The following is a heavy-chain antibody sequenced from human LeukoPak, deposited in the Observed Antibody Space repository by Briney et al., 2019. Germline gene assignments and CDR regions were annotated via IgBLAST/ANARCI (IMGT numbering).Heavy chain of an antibody. CDR3: ARLTEGW. D-gene: IGHD2-15*01. J-gene: IGHJ4*02. CDR1: GGSIGSYY. V-gene: IGHV4-59*08. CDR2: VYYTGRT. Sequence: PSETLSLTCIVSGGSIGSYYWSWVRQTPGKGLEWIGYVYYTGRTNYNPSLEGRVTIFVDTSKNQFSLKLSSVTAADTAVYYCARLTEGWWGQGALVTVSS.